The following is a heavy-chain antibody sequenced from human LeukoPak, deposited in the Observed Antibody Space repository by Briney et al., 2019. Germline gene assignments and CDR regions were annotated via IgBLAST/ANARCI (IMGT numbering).Heavy chain of an antibody. Sequence: GGSLTLSCAASGFTFSSYAVNWVRQAPGMGLEWVSTISGSGYNTYYADSVKGRFTISRDNSENTLYLQMTSLRAEDTGVYYCAKGRVLTGPYDPFDIWGQGTMVTVS. CDR2: ISGSGYNT. CDR1: GFTFSSYA. V-gene: IGHV3-23*01. CDR3: AKGRVLTGPYDPFDI. J-gene: IGHJ3*02. D-gene: IGHD3-9*01.